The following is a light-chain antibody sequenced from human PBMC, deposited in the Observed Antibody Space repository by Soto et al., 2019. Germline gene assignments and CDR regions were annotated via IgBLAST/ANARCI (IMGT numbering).Light chain of an antibody. CDR1: SSDVGGYNY. V-gene: IGLV2-14*01. CDR3: SSYTSSSTIYV. CDR2: DVS. Sequence: QSALTQPASVSGSPGQSITISCTGTSSDVGGYNYVSWYQQHPGKAPKLMIYDVSNRPSGVSNRFSGSKSGNTASLTISGLQAEDEADYYCSSYTSSSTIYVFGTWTKLTVL. J-gene: IGLJ1*01.